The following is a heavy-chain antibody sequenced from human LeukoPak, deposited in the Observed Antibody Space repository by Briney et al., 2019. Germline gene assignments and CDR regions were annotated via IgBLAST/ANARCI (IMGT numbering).Heavy chain of an antibody. Sequence: GGSLRLSCAASGFTFSSYGMHWVRKAPGKGLGWVAFIRYDGSNKYYADSVKGRFTISRDNSKNTLYLQMNSLRAEDTAVYYCAKLLVPAARMYNWFDPWGQGTLVTVSS. CDR3: AKLLVPAARMYNWFDP. V-gene: IGHV3-30*02. J-gene: IGHJ5*02. D-gene: IGHD2-2*01. CDR1: GFTFSSYG. CDR2: IRYDGSNK.